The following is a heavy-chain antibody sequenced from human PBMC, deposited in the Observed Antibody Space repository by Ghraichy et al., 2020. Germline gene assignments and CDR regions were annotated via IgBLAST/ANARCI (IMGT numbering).Heavy chain of an antibody. CDR1: GFTFSSYA. D-gene: IGHD2-15*01. J-gene: IGHJ6*02. CDR2: ISGSGGST. Sequence: GGSLRLSCAASGFTFSSYAMSWVRQAPGKGLEWVSAISGSGGSTYYADSVKGRFTISRDNSKNTLYLQMNSLRAEDTAVYYCAKSTPYCSGGSCYPGPETYYYYYGMDVWGQGTTVTVSS. V-gene: IGHV3-23*01. CDR3: AKSTPYCSGGSCYPGPETYYYYYGMDV.